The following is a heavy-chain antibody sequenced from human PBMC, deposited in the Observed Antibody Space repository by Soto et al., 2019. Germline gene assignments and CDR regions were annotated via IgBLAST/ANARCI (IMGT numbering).Heavy chain of an antibody. D-gene: IGHD4-17*01. Sequence: GESLKISCAASGFTFNNYWMSWVRQAPGKGLEWVANIKQDGSEKNYVDSVKGRFTISRDNAKNSLYLQMNSLRAEDTALYYCARDPFSVSNIWGQGTVVTVSS. V-gene: IGHV3-7*04. J-gene: IGHJ3*02. CDR3: ARDPFSVSNI. CDR2: IKQDGSEK. CDR1: GFTFNNYW.